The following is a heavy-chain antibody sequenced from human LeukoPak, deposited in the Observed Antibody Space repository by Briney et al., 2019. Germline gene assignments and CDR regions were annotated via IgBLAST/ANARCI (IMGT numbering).Heavy chain of an antibody. CDR2: INHSGST. D-gene: IGHD3-10*01. CDR3: ARSPYYYGSGSYSVWFDP. V-gene: IGHV4-34*01. CDR1: GGSFSGYY. J-gene: IGHJ5*02. Sequence: SETLSLTCAVYGGSFSGYYWSWVRQPPGKGLEWIGEINHSGSTNYNPSLKSRVTISVDTSKNQFSLKLSSVTAADTAVYYCARSPYYYGSGSYSVWFDPWGQGTLVTVSS.